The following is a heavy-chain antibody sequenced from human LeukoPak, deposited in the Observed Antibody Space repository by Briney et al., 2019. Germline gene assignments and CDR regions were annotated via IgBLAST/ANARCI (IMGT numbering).Heavy chain of an antibody. D-gene: IGHD6-13*01. CDR2: IIPILGIA. Sequence: SVKVSCKASGGTFSSYAISWVRQAPGQGLDWMGRIIPILGIANYAQKFQGRVTITADKSTSTAYMELSSLRSEDTAVYYCARGGTAAADYYFDYWGQGTLVTVSS. CDR1: GGTFSSYA. CDR3: ARGGTAAADYYFDY. V-gene: IGHV1-69*04. J-gene: IGHJ4*02.